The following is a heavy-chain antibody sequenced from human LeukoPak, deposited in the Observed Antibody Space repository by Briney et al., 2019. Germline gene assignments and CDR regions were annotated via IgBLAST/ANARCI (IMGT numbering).Heavy chain of an antibody. CDR2: IYYSGST. J-gene: IGHJ3*02. CDR3: ARGPYSYDSSCAFDI. D-gene: IGHD3-22*01. CDR1: GGSISSSSYY. V-gene: IGHV4-39*07. Sequence: SETLSLTCTVSGGSISSSSYYGGWIRQPPGKGLEWIGSIYYSGSTYYNPSLKSRVTISVDTSKNQFSLKLSSVTAADTAVYFCARGPYSYDSSCAFDIWGQGTMVTVSS.